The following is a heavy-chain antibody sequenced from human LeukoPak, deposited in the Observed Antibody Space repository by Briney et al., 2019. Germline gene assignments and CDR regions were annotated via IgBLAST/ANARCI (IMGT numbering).Heavy chain of an antibody. J-gene: IGHJ4*02. V-gene: IGHV3-48*03. Sequence: PGGSLRLSCAASGFTFSSYEMNWVRQAPGKGLEWVSYISSSGSTIYYADTVKDRFTIYIDKAKNSLYLQMNSLRVEDTAVYYCAREGSSWSEGRLWYFDYWGQGNLVTVSS. CDR3: AREGSSWSEGRLWYFDY. D-gene: IGHD6-13*01. CDR1: GFTFSSYE. CDR2: ISSSGSTI.